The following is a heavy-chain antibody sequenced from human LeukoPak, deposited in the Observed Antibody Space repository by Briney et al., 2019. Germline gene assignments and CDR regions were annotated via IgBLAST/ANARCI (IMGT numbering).Heavy chain of an antibody. Sequence: GGTLRLSCAASGFTFSSYGMSWVRQAPGKGLEWVSAISGSGGSTYYADSVKGRFTISRDNSKNTVYLQMNSLRAEDTAVYYCAKHLTAYYYYMDVWGKGTTVTVSS. CDR2: ISGSGGST. CDR3: AKHLTAYYYYMDV. V-gene: IGHV3-23*01. CDR1: GFTFSSYG. D-gene: IGHD7-27*01. J-gene: IGHJ6*03.